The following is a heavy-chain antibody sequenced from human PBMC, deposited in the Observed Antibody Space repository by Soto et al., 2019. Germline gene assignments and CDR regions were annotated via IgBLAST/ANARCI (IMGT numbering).Heavy chain of an antibody. Sequence: GGSLRLSCAASGFTFSSYGMHWVRQAPGKGLEWVAVIWYDGSNKYYADSVKGRFTISRDNSKNTLYLQMNSLRAEDTAVYYCAREGCTNGVCYKGAFDIWGQGTMVTVSS. CDR3: AREGCTNGVCYKGAFDI. V-gene: IGHV3-33*01. J-gene: IGHJ3*02. D-gene: IGHD2-8*01. CDR2: IWYDGSNK. CDR1: GFTFSSYG.